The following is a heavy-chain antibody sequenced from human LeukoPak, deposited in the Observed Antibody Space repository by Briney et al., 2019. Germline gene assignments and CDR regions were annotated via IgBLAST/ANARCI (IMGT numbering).Heavy chain of an antibody. CDR1: GFTFSSYW. J-gene: IGHJ4*02. CDR2: INSDGSST. Sequence: GGSLRLSCAASGFTFSSYWMHWVRQAPGKGLVWVSRINSDGSSTSYADSVKGRFTISRDYAKNTLYLQMNSLRAEDTAVYYCARVDSSGYYSSPRNSVFDYWGQGTLVTVSS. D-gene: IGHD3-22*01. CDR3: ARVDSSGYYSSPRNSVFDY. V-gene: IGHV3-74*01.